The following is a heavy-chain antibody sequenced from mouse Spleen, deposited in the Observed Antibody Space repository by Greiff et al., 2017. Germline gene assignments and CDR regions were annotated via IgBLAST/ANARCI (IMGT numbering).Heavy chain of an antibody. V-gene: IGHV5-9*01. Sequence: EVMLVESGGGLVKLGGSLKLSCAASGFTFSSYYMSWVRQTPEKRLEWVATISSGGGSTYYPDSVKGRFTISRDNAKNTLYLQMSSLNSEDTAVYYCARGGLRYEAMDYWGQGTSVAVSS. CDR3: ARGGLRYEAMDY. D-gene: IGHD1-1*01. J-gene: IGHJ4*01. CDR2: ISSGGGST. CDR1: GFTFSSYY.